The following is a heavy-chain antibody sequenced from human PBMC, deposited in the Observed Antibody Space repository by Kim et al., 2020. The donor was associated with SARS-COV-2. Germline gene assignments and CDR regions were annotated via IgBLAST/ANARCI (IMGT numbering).Heavy chain of an antibody. D-gene: IGHD3-10*01. CDR2: ITSNGGRT. CDR3: ERWFGELHNVDDGFDI. J-gene: IGHJ3*02. Sequence: GGSLRLSCSASGFSFSSYAIDWVRQAPGKGLECVAAITSNGGRTYYADSVKGRFRISRDNSKNTVYLQMSSLRVEDTAVYYCERWFGELHNVDDGFDIWGQGTMVTVSS. V-gene: IGHV3-64D*06. CDR1: GFSFSSYA.